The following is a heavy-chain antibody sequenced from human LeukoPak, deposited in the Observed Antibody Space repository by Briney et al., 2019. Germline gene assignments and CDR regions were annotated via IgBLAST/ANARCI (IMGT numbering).Heavy chain of an antibody. Sequence: GGSLRRSCAASGFTFDDYGMSWVRQAPGKGLEWVSGINWNGGSTGYADSVKGRFTISRDNAKNSLYLQMNSLRAEDTALYHCARSSGNYYYYGMDVWGQGTTVTVSS. CDR2: INWNGGST. CDR1: GFTFDDYG. V-gene: IGHV3-20*01. J-gene: IGHJ6*02. CDR3: ARSSGNYYYYGMDV.